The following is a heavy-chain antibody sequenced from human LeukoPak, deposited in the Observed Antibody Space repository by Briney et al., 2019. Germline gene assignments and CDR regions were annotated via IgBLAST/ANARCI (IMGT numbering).Heavy chain of an antibody. CDR2: IYYSGST. CDR3: ARGGAPVTTLRSYYYYYYMDV. Sequence: SETLSLTCTVSGGSISSYYWSWIRQPPGKGLEWIGYIYYSGSTNYNPSLKSRVTISVDTSKNQFSLKLSPVTAADTAVYYCARGGAPVTTLRSYYYYYYMDVWGKGTTVTISS. J-gene: IGHJ6*03. D-gene: IGHD4-17*01. V-gene: IGHV4-59*01. CDR1: GGSISSYY.